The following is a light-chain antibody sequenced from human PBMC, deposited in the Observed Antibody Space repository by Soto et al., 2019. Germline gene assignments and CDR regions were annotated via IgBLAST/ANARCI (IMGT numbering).Light chain of an antibody. CDR1: QSINIY. V-gene: IGKV1-39*01. CDR2: AAS. J-gene: IGKJ1*01. Sequence: IQMTQSPSSLSASVGDRVTITCRASQSINIYLNWYQQKPGKAPNLLIYAASSLHSGVPFRFSGSEYGTDFTLTISSLQPEDFETYYCQQSYSTPWTFGQGTKVQIK. CDR3: QQSYSTPWT.